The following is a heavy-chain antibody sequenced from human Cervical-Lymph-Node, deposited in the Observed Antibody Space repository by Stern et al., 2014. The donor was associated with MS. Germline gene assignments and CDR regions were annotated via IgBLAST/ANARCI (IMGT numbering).Heavy chain of an antibody. Sequence: VQLVESGPGVVKPSGTLSLTCVVSGGSISRSKWSSWVRQPPGKGLEWIGEVSHLGSTNYNPSLKSRVSISLDKSNNQVSLKMDSVTAADTAVYYCASGHDAFALWGQGTLVTVSS. CDR1: GGSISRSKW. J-gene: IGHJ3*01. CDR3: ASGHDAFAL. V-gene: IGHV4-4*02. CDR2: VSHLGST.